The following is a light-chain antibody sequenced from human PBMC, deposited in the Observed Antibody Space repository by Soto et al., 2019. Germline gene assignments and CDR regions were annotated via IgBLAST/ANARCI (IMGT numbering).Light chain of an antibody. Sequence: QSVLTQPPSASGSPGQSVTISCTGTSSDVGGYNYVSWYQQHPGKAPKLMIYEVSKRPSGGPDRFSGSKSGNTASLTVSGLQAEDEADYYCSSYAGSNNFVCGTGTKLTVL. J-gene: IGLJ1*01. CDR3: SSYAGSNNFV. CDR2: EVS. CDR1: SSDVGGYNY. V-gene: IGLV2-8*01.